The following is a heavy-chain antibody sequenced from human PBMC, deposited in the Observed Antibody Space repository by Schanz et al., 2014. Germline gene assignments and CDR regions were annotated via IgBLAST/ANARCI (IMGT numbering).Heavy chain of an antibody. CDR3: VRGVGAWEQRIFDY. D-gene: IGHD1-26*01. CDR1: GGSISSGDSL. Sequence: QVQLQESGPGLVKPSQTLSLACAVSGGSISSGDSLWSWIRQPPGRGLEWIGEIYHNGDTSFNPSLKSRAPMSVDKSKKEFSLRLTSLTAADTALYYCVRGVGAWEQRIFDYWGKGTLVTVSS. CDR2: IYHNGDT. J-gene: IGHJ4*02. V-gene: IGHV4-30-4*07.